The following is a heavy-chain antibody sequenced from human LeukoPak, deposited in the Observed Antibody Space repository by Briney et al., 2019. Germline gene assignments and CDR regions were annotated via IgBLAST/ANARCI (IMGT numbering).Heavy chain of an antibody. CDR1: GFTFSSYA. Sequence: PGGSLRLSCAASGFTFSSYAISWVRQAPGKGLEWVSAISGSGGSTYYADSVKGRFTISRDNSKNPLYVQMNSLRAEDTAVYYCAKTPRYCSGGNCYGGYFDYWGQGTLVTVSS. CDR2: ISGSGGST. D-gene: IGHD2-15*01. CDR3: AKTPRYCSGGNCYGGYFDY. V-gene: IGHV3-23*01. J-gene: IGHJ4*02.